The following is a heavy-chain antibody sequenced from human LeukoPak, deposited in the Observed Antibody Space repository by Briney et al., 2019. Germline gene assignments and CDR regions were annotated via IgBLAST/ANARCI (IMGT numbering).Heavy chain of an antibody. Sequence: PGGSLRLSCAASGFTFSSYGMHWVRQAPGKGLEWVAVISYDGSNRYYADSVKGRFTTSRDNSKNTLYLQMNSLRAEDTAVYYCAKDFTISGGDYWGQGTLVTVSS. CDR1: GFTFSSYG. CDR3: AKDFTISGGDY. CDR2: ISYDGSNR. D-gene: IGHD3-3*01. J-gene: IGHJ4*02. V-gene: IGHV3-30*18.